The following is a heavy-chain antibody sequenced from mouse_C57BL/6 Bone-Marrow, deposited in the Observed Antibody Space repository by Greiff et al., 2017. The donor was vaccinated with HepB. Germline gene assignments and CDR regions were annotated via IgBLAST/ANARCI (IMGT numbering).Heavy chain of an antibody. V-gene: IGHV5-16*01. CDR3: ARDRGTNYAMVY. J-gene: IGHJ4*01. CDR1: GFTFSDYY. CDR2: INYDGSST. D-gene: IGHD3-3*01. Sequence: DVMLVESEGGLVQPGSSMKLSCTASGFTFSDYYMAWVRQVPEKGLEWVANINYDGSSTYYLDSLKSRFIISRDNAKNILYLQMSSLKSEDTATYYCARDRGTNYAMVYWGQGTSVTVSS.